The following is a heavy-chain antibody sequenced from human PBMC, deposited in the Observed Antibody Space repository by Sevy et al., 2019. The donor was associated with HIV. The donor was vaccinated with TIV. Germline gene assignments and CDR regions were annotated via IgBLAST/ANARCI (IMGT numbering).Heavy chain of an antibody. V-gene: IGHV3-74*01. Sequence: GGSRLSCAASGFTFSNYWMHWVRQAPGKGLVWVSRIKTDGSSRDSADSVKGRFFISRDNAKNLVYLQMDSLRAEDTAVYYCAREGDTVLVPTAVDAFDFWGQGTMVTVSS. CDR3: AREGDTVLVPTAVDAFDF. CDR2: IKTDGSSR. CDR1: GFTFSNYW. D-gene: IGHD2-2*01. J-gene: IGHJ3*01.